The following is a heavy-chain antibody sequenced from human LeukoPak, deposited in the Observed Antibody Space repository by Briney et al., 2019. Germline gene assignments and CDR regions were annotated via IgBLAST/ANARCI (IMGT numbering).Heavy chain of an antibody. V-gene: IGHV3-23*01. CDR2: ISGSGGST. CDR3: AKDDNYYGSGSPDFDP. D-gene: IGHD3-10*01. J-gene: IGHJ5*02. Sequence: GGSLRLSCAASGFTFSSYAMSWVRQAPGKGLEWVSAISGSGGSTYYADSVKGRFTISRNNSQNTLYLQMNSLRAEDTAVYYFAKDDNYYGSGSPDFDPWGQGTLVTVSS. CDR1: GFTFSSYA.